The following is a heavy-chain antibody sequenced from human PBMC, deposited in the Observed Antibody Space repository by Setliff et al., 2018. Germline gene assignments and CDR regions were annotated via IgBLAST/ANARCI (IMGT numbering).Heavy chain of an antibody. CDR2: IIPILGTA. Sequence: VASVKVSCKASGGTFSSYAISWVRQAPGQGLEWMGRIIPILGTANYAQKFQGRDTITADKSTSTAYMELSRLRSEDTALYYCAKVNNRFWSGYYPYYYGMDVWGQGTTVTVSS. CDR3: AKVNNRFWSGYYPYYYGMDV. CDR1: GGTFSSYA. D-gene: IGHD3-3*01. V-gene: IGHV1-69*06. J-gene: IGHJ6*02.